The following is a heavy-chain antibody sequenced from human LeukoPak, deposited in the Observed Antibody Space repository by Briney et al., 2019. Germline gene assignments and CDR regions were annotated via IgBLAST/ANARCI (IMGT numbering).Heavy chain of an antibody. D-gene: IGHD1-26*01. CDR1: GGSISSSSYY. V-gene: IGHV4-39*07. J-gene: IGHJ4*02. CDR3: AYSGSFDY. CDR2: IYYSGST. Sequence: SETLSLTCTVSGGSISSSSYYWGWIRQPPGKGLEWIGSIYYSGSTYYNPSLKSRVTISVDTSKNQFSLKLSSVTAADTAVYYCAYSGSFDYWGQGTLVTVSS.